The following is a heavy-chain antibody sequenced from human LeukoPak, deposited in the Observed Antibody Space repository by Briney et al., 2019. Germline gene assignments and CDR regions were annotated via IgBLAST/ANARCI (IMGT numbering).Heavy chain of an antibody. V-gene: IGHV1-24*01. Sequence: PSVKVSCKVSGYTLTELSMHWVRQAPGKGREGRGGFDPEDGETIYAQKFQGRVTMTEDTSTDTAYMELSSLRSEDTAVYYCATDYYDSSGYWDAFDIWGQGTMVTVSS. J-gene: IGHJ3*02. D-gene: IGHD3-22*01. CDR3: ATDYYDSSGYWDAFDI. CDR2: FDPEDGET. CDR1: GYTLTELS.